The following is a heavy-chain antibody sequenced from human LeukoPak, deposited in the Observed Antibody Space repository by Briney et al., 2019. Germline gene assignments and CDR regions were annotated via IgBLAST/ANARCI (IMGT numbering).Heavy chain of an antibody. CDR3: ARDLRGYSSAYYGMDV. Sequence: GGSLRLSCAASGFTFRSYSMNWVRQAPGKGLEWVSTISASGASTGYADSVKGRFTISRDNSKNTLYLQMNSLRAEDTAVYYCARDLRGYSSAYYGMDVWGQGTTVTVSS. V-gene: IGHV3-23*01. D-gene: IGHD6-19*01. J-gene: IGHJ6*02. CDR1: GFTFRSYS. CDR2: ISASGAST.